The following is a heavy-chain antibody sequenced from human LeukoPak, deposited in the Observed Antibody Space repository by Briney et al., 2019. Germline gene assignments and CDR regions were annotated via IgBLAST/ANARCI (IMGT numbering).Heavy chain of an antibody. Sequence: GGSLRLSCAASGFTVSSNYMSWVRQAPGKGLEWVSVIYSGGSAYYADSVKGRFTISRDNSKNTLYLQMDSLRAEDTAVYYCAREGIAAAFDYWGQGTLVTVSS. V-gene: IGHV3-53*01. CDR1: GFTVSSNY. CDR2: IYSGGSA. J-gene: IGHJ4*02. CDR3: AREGIAAAFDY. D-gene: IGHD6-13*01.